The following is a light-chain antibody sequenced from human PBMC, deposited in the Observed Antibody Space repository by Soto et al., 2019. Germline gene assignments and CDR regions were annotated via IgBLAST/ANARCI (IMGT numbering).Light chain of an antibody. CDR2: KAS. CDR1: QSISSW. J-gene: IGKJ4*01. V-gene: IGKV1-5*03. CDR3: QQYNSYSPNT. Sequence: DIQMTQSPSTLSASVGDRVTITCRASQSISSWLAWYQQKPGKAPKLLIYKASSLESGVPSRFSGSGSGTEFTLTISSLQPDDFATYYCQQYNSYSPNTFDGGTKVEIK.